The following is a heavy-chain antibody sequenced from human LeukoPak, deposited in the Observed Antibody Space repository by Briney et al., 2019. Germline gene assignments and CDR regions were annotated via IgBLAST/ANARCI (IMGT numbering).Heavy chain of an antibody. CDR1: GFTFSDYY. D-gene: IGHD6-19*01. V-gene: IGHV3-11*01. CDR3: ARGSGYSSGWFEY. CDR2: ISGGGSSI. Sequence: GGSLRLSCAASGFTFSDYYMSWIRQAPGKGLEGVSYISGGGSSIYYADSVKGRFTISRDNAKNSLYLQMNSLRVEDTAVYHCARGSGYSSGWFEYWGQGSLVTVSS. J-gene: IGHJ4*02.